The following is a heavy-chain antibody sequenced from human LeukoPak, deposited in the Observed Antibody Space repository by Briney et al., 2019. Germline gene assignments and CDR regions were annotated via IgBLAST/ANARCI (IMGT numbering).Heavy chain of an antibody. D-gene: IGHD3-3*01. Sequence: PRGSLRLSCAASGFTFSSYSMNWVRQAPGKGLEWVSYISSSSSTIYYADSVKGRFTISRDNAKNSLYLQMNSLRAEDTAVYYCARDRDYDFWSGWGASFGWFDPWGQGTLVTVSS. CDR1: GFTFSSYS. CDR2: ISSSSSTI. J-gene: IGHJ5*02. CDR3: ARDRDYDFWSGWGASFGWFDP. V-gene: IGHV3-48*01.